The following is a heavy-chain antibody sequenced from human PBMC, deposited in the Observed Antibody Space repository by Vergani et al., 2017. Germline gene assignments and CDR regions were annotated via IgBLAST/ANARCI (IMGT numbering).Heavy chain of an antibody. V-gene: IGHV4-61*02. CDR3: ARVSXLGGSCYKPLFDY. Sequence: QVQLQESGPGLVKPSQTLCLTCTVSGGSINSHNYYWSWIRQPAGKGLEWIGRIHTSGSTNYNPSLKSRVTMSEDTSKNQFSLNLTSVTAADTAVYFCARVSXLGGSCYKPLFDYWGQGILVTVSS. J-gene: IGHJ4*02. D-gene: IGHD2-15*01. CDR1: GGSINSHNYY. CDR2: IHTSGST.